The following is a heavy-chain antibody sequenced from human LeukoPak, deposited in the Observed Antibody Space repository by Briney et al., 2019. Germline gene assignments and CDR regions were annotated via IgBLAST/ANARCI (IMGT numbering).Heavy chain of an antibody. CDR3: ARVQDTSSYYYYFDY. D-gene: IGHD3-22*01. J-gene: IGHJ4*02. CDR1: GGSISSYY. V-gene: IGHV4-59*01. CDR2: IYYSGST. Sequence: SETLSLTCTVSGGSISSYYWSWIRQPPGKGLEWIGYIYYSGSTNYNPSLKSRVTISVDTSKNQFSLKLRSVTAADTAVYYCARVQDTSSYYYYFDYWGQGTLVTVSS.